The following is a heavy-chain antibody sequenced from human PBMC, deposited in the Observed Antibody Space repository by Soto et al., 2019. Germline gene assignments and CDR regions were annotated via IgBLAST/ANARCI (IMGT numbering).Heavy chain of an antibody. D-gene: IGHD1-26*01. CDR3: VAGSPFEY. J-gene: IGHJ4*02. CDR1: GFIFLDAW. V-gene: IGHV3-15*05. Sequence: WGSLRLSCAGSGFIFLDAWLIFFRHSPFKWLEWVGRVKRKSDGETTDYAAPVTGRFTISRDDSKPTVYLQMNSLKIEDTGIYYCVAGSPFEYWGQGTLVTVSS. CDR2: VKRKSDGETT.